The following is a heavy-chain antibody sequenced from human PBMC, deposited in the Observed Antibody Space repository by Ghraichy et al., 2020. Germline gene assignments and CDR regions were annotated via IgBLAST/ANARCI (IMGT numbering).Heavy chain of an antibody. Sequence: LSLTCAASGFTFSSYGMHWVRQAPGKGLEWVAVISYDGSNKYYADSVKGRFTISRDNSKNTLYLQMNSLRAEDTAVYYCAKGRYCSGGSCYSPYYFDYWGQGTLVTVSS. J-gene: IGHJ4*02. CDR3: AKGRYCSGGSCYSPYYFDY. D-gene: IGHD2-15*01. V-gene: IGHV3-30*18. CDR2: ISYDGSNK. CDR1: GFTFSSYG.